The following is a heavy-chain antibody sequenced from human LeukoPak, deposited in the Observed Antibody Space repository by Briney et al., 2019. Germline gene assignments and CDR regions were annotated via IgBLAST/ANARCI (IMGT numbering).Heavy chain of an antibody. D-gene: IGHD4-17*01. J-gene: IGHJ4*02. V-gene: IGHV3-30-3*01. CDR2: ISYDGSNK. Sequence: PGGSLRLSCAASGFTFSSYAMHWVRQAPGKGLEWVAVISYDGSNKYYADSVKGRFTISRDNSKNTLYLQMNSLRAEDTAVYYCARAAVRLRFPRAHSDYWGQGTLVTVSS. CDR3: ARAAVRLRFPRAHSDY. CDR1: GFTFSSYA.